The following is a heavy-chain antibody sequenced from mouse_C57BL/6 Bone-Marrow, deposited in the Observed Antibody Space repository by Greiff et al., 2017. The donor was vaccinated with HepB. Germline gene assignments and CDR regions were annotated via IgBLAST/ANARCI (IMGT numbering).Heavy chain of an antibody. CDR1: GFTFSDYY. Sequence: EVQLEESEGGLVQPGSSMKLSCTASGFTFSDYYMAWVRQVPEKGLEWVANINYDGSSTYYLDSLKSRFTISKDNAKNTLYLQMSRLKSEDTATYYCARADYDDDEEGDCYAMDYWGQGTSVTVSS. CDR3: ARADYDDDEEGDCYAMDY. V-gene: IGHV5-16*01. D-gene: IGHD2-4*01. CDR2: INYDGSST. J-gene: IGHJ4*01.